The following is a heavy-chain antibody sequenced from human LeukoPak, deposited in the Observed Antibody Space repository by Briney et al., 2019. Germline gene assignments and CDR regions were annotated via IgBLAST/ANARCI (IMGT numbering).Heavy chain of an antibody. J-gene: IGHJ4*02. D-gene: IGHD2-2*01. V-gene: IGHV3-23*01. CDR3: AKEGYQLLAGPYYLDY. CDR2: ISGSGGST. CDR1: GFTFSSYA. Sequence: GGSLRLSCAASGFTFSSYAMSWVRQAPGKGLEWVSAISGSGGSTYYADSVKGRFTISRDNSKNTLYLQMNSLRAEDTAVYYCAKEGYQLLAGPYYLDYWGQGTLVTVSS.